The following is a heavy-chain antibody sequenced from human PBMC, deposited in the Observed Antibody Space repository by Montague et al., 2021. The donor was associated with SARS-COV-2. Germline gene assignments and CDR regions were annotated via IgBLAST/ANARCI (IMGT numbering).Heavy chain of an antibody. CDR2: IYYTGST. CDR3: ARARITMRVVINAFDI. D-gene: IGHD3-22*01. Sequence: TLSLTCTVSGGSFSGDNYYWTWIRQHPGKGLEWIAYIYYTGSTYYNPSLQSRLTTSLDTSKNQFSLKLSSVTAADTAVYYCARARITMRVVINAFDIWGQGTMVTVSS. V-gene: IGHV4-31*03. J-gene: IGHJ3*02. CDR1: GGSFSGDNYY.